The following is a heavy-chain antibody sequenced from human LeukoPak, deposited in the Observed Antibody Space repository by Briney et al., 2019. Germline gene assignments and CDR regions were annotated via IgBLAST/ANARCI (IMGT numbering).Heavy chain of an antibody. Sequence: SETLSLTCTVSGGSISSYYWSWIWQPPGKGLEWIGYIYYSGSTNYNPSLKSRVTISVDTSKNQFSLKLSSVTAADTAVYYCACQTNDAFDIWGQGTMVTVSS. V-gene: IGHV4-59*08. CDR3: ACQTNDAFDI. CDR1: GGSISSYY. J-gene: IGHJ3*02. CDR2: IYYSGST.